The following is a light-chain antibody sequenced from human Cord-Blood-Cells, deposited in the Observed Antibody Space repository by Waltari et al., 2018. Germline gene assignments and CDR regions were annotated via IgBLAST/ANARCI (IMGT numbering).Light chain of an antibody. CDR2: DAS. CDR1: QSVSSY. Sequence: EIVLTQSPATLSLSPGERATLSCSASQSVSSYLAWYQQKPGQAPRFLIYDASNRATGIPARFIGSGSGTDFTLTISRLEPEDFAVYYCQQRSNWPPWTFGQGTKVEIK. CDR3: QQRSNWPPWT. J-gene: IGKJ1*01. V-gene: IGKV3-11*01.